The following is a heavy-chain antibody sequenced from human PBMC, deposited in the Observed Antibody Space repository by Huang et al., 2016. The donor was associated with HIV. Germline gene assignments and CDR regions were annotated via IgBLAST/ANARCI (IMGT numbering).Heavy chain of an antibody. V-gene: IGHV3-15*01. Sequence: EVQLVESGGGLVKPGGSLRLSCAASGFTFSNAWMSWVRQAPGKGLEWVGRMKSKTDGGTTDYAATVKGRFTISRDDSKNTLYLQMNTLKTEDTAVYYCTTDRDYGDYVADAFDIWGQGTMVTVSS. CDR3: TTDRDYGDYVADAFDI. CDR2: MKSKTDGGTT. D-gene: IGHD4-17*01. CDR1: GFTFSNAW. J-gene: IGHJ3*02.